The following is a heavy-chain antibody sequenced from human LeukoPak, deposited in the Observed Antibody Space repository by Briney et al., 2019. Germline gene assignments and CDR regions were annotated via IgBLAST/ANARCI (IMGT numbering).Heavy chain of an antibody. J-gene: IGHJ4*02. CDR1: GYTFTGYF. D-gene: IGHD6-25*01. CDR3: ARGRPGDYFDY. Sequence: SSVKVSCKASGYTFTGYFMHWVRQAPGQGLEWMGWINPNSGGTSYLQNFQGRVTMTRDTSVSTAYVDLSRLRSDDTAVYYCARGRPGDYFDYRGRGSLVTVSS. V-gene: IGHV1-2*02. CDR2: INPNSGGT.